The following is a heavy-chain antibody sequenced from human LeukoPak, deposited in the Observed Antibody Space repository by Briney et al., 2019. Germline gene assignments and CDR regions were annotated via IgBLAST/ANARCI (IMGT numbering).Heavy chain of an antibody. V-gene: IGHV3-21*01. J-gene: IGHJ4*02. CDR3: ATISAAGRGGDFDF. CDR1: GFTFSSYS. CDR2: ISSSSSYI. D-gene: IGHD6-13*01. Sequence: GRSLRLSCAASGFTFSSYSMNWVRQAPGKGLEWVSSISSSSSYIYYADSVKGRFTISRDNAENSLYLQMNSLRAEDTAVYYCATISAAGRGGDFDFWGQGTLVTVSS.